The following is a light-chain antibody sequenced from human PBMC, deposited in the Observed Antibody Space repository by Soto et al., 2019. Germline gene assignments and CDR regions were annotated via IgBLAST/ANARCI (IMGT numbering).Light chain of an antibody. CDR3: CSYAPISTVV. CDR2: EDN. V-gene: IGLV2-23*01. J-gene: IGLJ3*02. Sequence: QSVLTQPASVSGSPGQSITISWTGTSSDVGSYNLVSWYQQHPGKAPKLMIYEDNKRPSGVSNRFSGSKSGNTASLTISGLQAEDEAHYYCCSYAPISTVVFGGGTKVTVL. CDR1: SSDVGSYNL.